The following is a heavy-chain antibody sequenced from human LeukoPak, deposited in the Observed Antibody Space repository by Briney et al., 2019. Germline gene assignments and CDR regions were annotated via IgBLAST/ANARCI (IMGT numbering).Heavy chain of an antibody. CDR1: GFTFSSYA. D-gene: IGHD3-16*01. Sequence: GGSLRHSCAASGFTFSSYAMSWVRQAPGKGLEWVSAISGSGGSTYYADSVKGRFTISRDNSKNTLYLQMNSLRAEDTAVYYCAKGLGGGNWFDPWGQGTLVTVSS. V-gene: IGHV3-23*01. CDR2: ISGSGGST. J-gene: IGHJ5*02. CDR3: AKGLGGGNWFDP.